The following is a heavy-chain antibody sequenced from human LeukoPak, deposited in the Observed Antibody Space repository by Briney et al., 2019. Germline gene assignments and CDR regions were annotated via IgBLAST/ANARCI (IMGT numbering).Heavy chain of an antibody. Sequence: GGSLRLSCAASGFTFSSYSMNWVRQAPGKGLEWVAFIRYDGSNKYYADSVKGRFTISRDNSKNTLYLQMNSLRAEDTAVYYCAKGVAGYNWKFNWFDPWGQGTLVTVSS. D-gene: IGHD1-20*01. J-gene: IGHJ5*02. CDR2: IRYDGSNK. V-gene: IGHV3-30*02. CDR1: GFTFSSYS. CDR3: AKGVAGYNWKFNWFDP.